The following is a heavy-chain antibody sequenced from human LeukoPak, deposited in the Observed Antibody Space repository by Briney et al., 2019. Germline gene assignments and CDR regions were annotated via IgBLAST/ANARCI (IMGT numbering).Heavy chain of an antibody. J-gene: IGHJ4*02. D-gene: IGHD6-19*01. CDR3: ARGPREYSSGWHFDY. CDR1: GGTFSSYA. V-gene: IGHV1-69*05. CDR2: IIPIFGTA. Sequence: ASVKVSCKASGGTFSSYAISWVRQAPGQGLEWMGRIIPIFGTANYAQKFQGRVTITTDESTSTAYMEQSSLRSEDTAVYYCARGPREYSSGWHFDYWGQGTLVTVSS.